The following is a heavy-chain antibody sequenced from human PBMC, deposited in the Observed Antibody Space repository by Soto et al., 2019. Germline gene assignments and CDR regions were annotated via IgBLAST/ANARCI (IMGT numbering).Heavy chain of an antibody. CDR2: IIPILGIA. Sequence: QVQLVQSGAEVKKPGSSVKVSCKASGGTFSSYTISWVRQAPGQGLEWMGRIIPILGIANYAKKFQGRVPIPADKSTSTAYMELSSLRSEDTAVYYCAREEYYYGSGAFFDYWGQGTLVTVSS. CDR1: GGTFSSYT. V-gene: IGHV1-69*08. D-gene: IGHD3-10*01. CDR3: AREEYYYGSGAFFDY. J-gene: IGHJ4*02.